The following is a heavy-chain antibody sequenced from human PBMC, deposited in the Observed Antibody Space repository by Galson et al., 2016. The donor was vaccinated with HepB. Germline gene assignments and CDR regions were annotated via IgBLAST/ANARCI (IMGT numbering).Heavy chain of an antibody. CDR2: ISATGSST. Sequence: SLRLSCAASGFTFDKYGMTWFRQAPGKGLEWVSAISATGSSTYYADSVKGRFTISKDNSKNTLYLQMNGLRTEDTAIYYCATNGPQLYFHWLNSFDYWGQGTLVTVSS. J-gene: IGHJ4*02. CDR3: ATNGPQLYFHWLNSFDY. V-gene: IGHV3-23*01. D-gene: IGHD3-9*01. CDR1: GFTFDKYG.